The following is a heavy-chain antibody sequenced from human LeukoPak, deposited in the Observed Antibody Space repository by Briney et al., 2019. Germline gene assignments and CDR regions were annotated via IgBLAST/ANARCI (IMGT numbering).Heavy chain of an antibody. D-gene: IGHD5-18*01. V-gene: IGHV3-21*01. Sequence: KPGGSLRLSCAASGFTFSSYEMNWVRQAPGKGLEWVSSISSSSSYIYYADSVKGRFTISRDNAKNSLYLQMNSLRAEDTAVYYCARDLRGYSYGNFDYWGQGTLVTVSS. CDR2: ISSSSSYI. J-gene: IGHJ4*02. CDR1: GFTFSSYE. CDR3: ARDLRGYSYGNFDY.